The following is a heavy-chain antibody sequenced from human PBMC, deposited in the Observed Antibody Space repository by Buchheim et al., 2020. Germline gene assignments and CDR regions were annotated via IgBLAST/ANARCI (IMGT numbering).Heavy chain of an antibody. CDR1: GGSISSYY. J-gene: IGHJ5*02. CDR2: IYYSGST. V-gene: IGHV4-59*01. Sequence: QVQLQESGPGLVKPSETLSLTCTVSGGSISSYYWSWIRQPPGKGLEWIGYIYYSGSTNYNPSLTSRVTISVDTSKNQFSLKLSSVTAADTAVYYCARDNLYSSSSSGWFDPWGQGTL. CDR3: ARDNLYSSSSSGWFDP. D-gene: IGHD6-6*01.